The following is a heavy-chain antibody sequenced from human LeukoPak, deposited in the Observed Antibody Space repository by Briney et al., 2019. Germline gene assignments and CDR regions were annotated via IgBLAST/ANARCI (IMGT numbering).Heavy chain of an antibody. J-gene: IGHJ5*02. CDR1: GFTYTKHA. CDR2: ISYDGSNK. D-gene: IGHD6-19*01. V-gene: IGHV3-30*04. CDR3: ASLGIAVAGNNWFDP. Sequence: GGSLRLSCAASGFTYTKHAMRWVRQAPGKGLEWVAVISYDGSNKKYADSVKGRFTISRDNSKNTLYLQMNSLRAEDTAVYYCASLGIAVAGNNWFDPWGQGTLVTVSS.